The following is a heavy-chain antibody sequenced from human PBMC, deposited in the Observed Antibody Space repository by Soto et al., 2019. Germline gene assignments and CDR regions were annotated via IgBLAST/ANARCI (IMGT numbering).Heavy chain of an antibody. CDR2: MTAGGGST. Sequence: GGSLRLSCAASGFSSSSYAMSWVRQSPGKGPEWISSMTAGGGSTYHADSVKGRFTISRDNSKNMLYLQMNSLRADDTAVYYCAKDCYGSGTDYFYGMDVRGQGTTVTVSS. D-gene: IGHD3-10*01. CDR1: GFSSSSYA. V-gene: IGHV3-23*01. CDR3: AKDCYGSGTDYFYGMDV. J-gene: IGHJ6*02.